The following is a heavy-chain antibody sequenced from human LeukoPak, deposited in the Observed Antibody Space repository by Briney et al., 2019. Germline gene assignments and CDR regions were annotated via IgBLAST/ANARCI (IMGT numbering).Heavy chain of an antibody. V-gene: IGHV4-59*08. CDR1: GGSISSYY. D-gene: IGHD6-19*01. Sequence: SETLSLTCTVSGGSISSYYWSWIRQPPGKALEWIGYIYYSGSTNYNPSLKSRVTISVDPSKNQFSLKLNSVTAADTAVYYCAKTVAGYWYFDLWGRGTLVTVSS. J-gene: IGHJ2*01. CDR3: AKTVAGYWYFDL. CDR2: IYYSGST.